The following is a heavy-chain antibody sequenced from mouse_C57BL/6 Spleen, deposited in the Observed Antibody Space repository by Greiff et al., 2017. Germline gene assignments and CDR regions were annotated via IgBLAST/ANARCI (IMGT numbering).Heavy chain of an antibody. Sequence: QVQLQQSGAELARPGASVKMSCKASGYTFTSYTMHWVKQRPGPGLEWIGYINPSSGYTKYNQKFKDKATLTADKSSSTAYMQLSSLTSEDSAVYYCASDSNWYFDVWGTGTTVTVSS. V-gene: IGHV1-4*01. CDR1: GYTFTSYT. D-gene: IGHD2-5*01. J-gene: IGHJ1*03. CDR3: ASDSNWYFDV. CDR2: INPSSGYT.